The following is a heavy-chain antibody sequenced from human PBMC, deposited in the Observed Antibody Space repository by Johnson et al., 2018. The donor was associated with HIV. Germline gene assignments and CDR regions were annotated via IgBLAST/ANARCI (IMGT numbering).Heavy chain of an antibody. V-gene: IGHV3-30-3*01. CDR3: AREGESLLDAVDI. Sequence: QVQLVESGGGLVKPGGSLRLSCAASGFTFRNYGMHWVRQAPGKGLEWVASVSFDGSNKYYADSVKGRFTISRDNSKNTLYLQMISLRTEDTAVYYCAREGESLLDAVDIWGQGTMVTVSA. J-gene: IGHJ3*02. CDR1: GFTFRNYG. D-gene: IGHD3-16*01. CDR2: VSFDGSNK.